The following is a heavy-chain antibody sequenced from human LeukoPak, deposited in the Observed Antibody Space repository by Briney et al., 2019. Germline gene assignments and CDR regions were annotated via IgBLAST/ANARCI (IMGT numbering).Heavy chain of an antibody. CDR1: GYTFTAYY. CDR2: INPNSGGT. CDR3: ARRCDTSSYYTYYFDY. J-gene: IGHJ4*02. Sequence: ASMTVSCKASGYTFTAYYIHWVRQAPGQGLEWMGWINPNSGGTNYAQKFQGRVTMTRDTSISTAYMELSRLRSDDTAVYFCARRCDTSSYYTYYFDYWGQGTLVTVSS. D-gene: IGHD3-22*01. V-gene: IGHV1-2*02.